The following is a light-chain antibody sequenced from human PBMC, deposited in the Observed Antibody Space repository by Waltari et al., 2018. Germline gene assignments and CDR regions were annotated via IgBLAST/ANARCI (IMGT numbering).Light chain of an antibody. CDR2: DPS. Sequence: DIQMTQSPSSLSASVGDRVTITCQASQDINNYLNWYQQKPGKAPKLLIYDPSNLETGVPSRFSGSGSGTDFTFTISSLQPEDIATYYCQQYDNLPLTFGPGTKVDIK. CDR3: QQYDNLPLT. CDR1: QDINNY. J-gene: IGKJ3*01. V-gene: IGKV1-33*01.